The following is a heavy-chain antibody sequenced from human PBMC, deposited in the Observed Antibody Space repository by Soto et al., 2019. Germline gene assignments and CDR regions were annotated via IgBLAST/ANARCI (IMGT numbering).Heavy chain of an antibody. CDR1: GFTFSSYS. V-gene: IGHV3-21*01. J-gene: IGHJ3*02. CDR3: AREFVLMVYGVDFDI. CDR2: ISSSSSYI. D-gene: IGHD2-8*01. Sequence: GGSLRLSCAASGFTFSSYSMNWVRQAPGKGLEWVSSISSSSSYIYYADSVKGRFTISRDNAKNSLYLQMNSLRAEDTAVYYCAREFVLMVYGVDFDIWGQGTMVTVS.